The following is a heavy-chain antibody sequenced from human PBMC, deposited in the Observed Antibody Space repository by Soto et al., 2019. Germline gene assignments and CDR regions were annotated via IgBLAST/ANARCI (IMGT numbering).Heavy chain of an antibody. CDR1: GYTFTGYY. CDR2: INPNSGGT. J-gene: IGHJ6*02. CDR3: ARVEYYDFWSGYYTGINYYGMDV. D-gene: IGHD3-3*01. Sequence: XSVKVSWEASGYTFTGYYMHWVRQAPGQGLEWMGWINPNSGGTNYAQKFQGRVTMTRDTSISTAYMELSRLRSDDTAVYYCARVEYYDFWSGYYTGINYYGMDVWGQGPTVTVSS. V-gene: IGHV1-2*02.